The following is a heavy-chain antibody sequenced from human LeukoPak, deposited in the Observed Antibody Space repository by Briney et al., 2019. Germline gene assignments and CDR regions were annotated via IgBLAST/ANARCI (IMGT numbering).Heavy chain of an antibody. Sequence: SETLSLTCSVSGDSISSGGYYWSWIRQPAGKGLEWIGRIYTSGSTNYIPSLKSRVTISVDTSKNQFSLKLSSVTAADTAVYYCARVSGYDWESFYDYWGQGTLVTVSS. J-gene: IGHJ4*02. CDR2: IYTSGST. CDR1: GDSISSGGYY. D-gene: IGHD5-12*01. CDR3: ARVSGYDWESFYDY. V-gene: IGHV4-61*02.